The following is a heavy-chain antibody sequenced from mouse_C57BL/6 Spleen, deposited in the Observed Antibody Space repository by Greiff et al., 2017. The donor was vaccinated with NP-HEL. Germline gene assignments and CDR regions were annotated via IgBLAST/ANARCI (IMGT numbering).Heavy chain of an antibody. CDR2: IRLKSDNYAT. J-gene: IGHJ3*01. Sequence: EVKLMESGGGLVQPGGSMKLSCVASGFTFSNYWMNWVRQSPEKGLEWVAQIRLKSDNYATQYAESVKGRFTISRDDSKSSVYRQMNNLRAEDTGIYYCTGPIGWLLAYWGQGTLVTVAA. CDR3: TGPIGWLLAY. CDR1: GFTFSNYW. V-gene: IGHV6-3*01. D-gene: IGHD2-14*01.